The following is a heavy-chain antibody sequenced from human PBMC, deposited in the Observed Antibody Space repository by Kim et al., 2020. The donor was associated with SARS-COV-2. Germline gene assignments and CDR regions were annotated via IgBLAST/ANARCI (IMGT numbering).Heavy chain of an antibody. D-gene: IGHD2-21*02. J-gene: IGHJ6*02. CDR1: GYSFTSYW. V-gene: IGHV5-10-1*01. CDR2: IDPSDSYT. Sequence: GESLKISCKGSGYSFTSYWISWVRQMPGKGLEWMGRIDPSDSYTNYSPSFQGHVTISADKSISTAYLQWSSLKASDTAMYYCATTVTASGYYYYGMDVWGQGTTVTVSS. CDR3: ATTVTASGYYYYGMDV.